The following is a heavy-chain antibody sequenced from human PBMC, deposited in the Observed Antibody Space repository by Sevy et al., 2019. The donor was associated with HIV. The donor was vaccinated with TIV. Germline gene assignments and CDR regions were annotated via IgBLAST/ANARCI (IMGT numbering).Heavy chain of an antibody. CDR1: GFTFSSYA. CDR2: ISYDGSNK. D-gene: IGHD3-22*01. Sequence: GGSLRLSCAASGFTFSSYAMHWVRQAPGKGLEWVAVISYDGSNKYYADSVKGRFTISRDNSKNTLYLQMNSLRAEDTAVYYCAGGYDSSGYYSYGYYYHGMDVWGQGTTVTVSS. CDR3: AGGYDSSGYYSYGYYYHGMDV. J-gene: IGHJ6*02. V-gene: IGHV3-30-3*01.